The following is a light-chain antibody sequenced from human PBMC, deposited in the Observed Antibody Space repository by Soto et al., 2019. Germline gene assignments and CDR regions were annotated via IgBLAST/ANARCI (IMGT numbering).Light chain of an antibody. V-gene: IGKV1-5*03. CDR3: QQYNGFWT. Sequence: DIQMTQSPSTLSASVGDRVTITCRASQGISGSLAWYQQKPGKAPKLLIYEASNLKSGVPSRFSGSGSGTEYTLTISSLQPDDSASYYCQQYNGFWTFGQGTRVEIK. CDR2: EAS. J-gene: IGKJ1*01. CDR1: QGISGS.